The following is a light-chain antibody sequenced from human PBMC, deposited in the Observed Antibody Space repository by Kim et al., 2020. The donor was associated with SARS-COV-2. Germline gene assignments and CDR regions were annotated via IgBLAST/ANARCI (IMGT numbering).Light chain of an antibody. J-gene: IGKJ2*01. CDR1: QSVRTN. CDR2: DAS. Sequence: LSPGERATLSCRASQSVRTNLAWYQQKPGQAPRLLIYDASNRATGIPARFSGSGSGTDFTLTISSLEPEDFAVYYCQQRSTWPPYSFGQGTKLEI. V-gene: IGKV3-11*01. CDR3: QQRSTWPPYS.